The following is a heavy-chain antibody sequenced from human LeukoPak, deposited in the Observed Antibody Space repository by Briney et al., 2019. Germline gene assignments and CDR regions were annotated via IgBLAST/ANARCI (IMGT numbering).Heavy chain of an antibody. CDR3: ARAPPSSGYSYHFDI. CDR2: IYIDGTGT. CDR1: GFSFSNYD. V-gene: IGHV3-74*01. J-gene: IGHJ3*02. D-gene: IGHD5-18*01. Sequence: GGSLRLSCAASGFSFSNYDMHWVRQAPGKGLVWVSRIYIDGTGTVYADSVKGRFTISRDNAKNTLYLQMNSLRVEDTAVYYCARAPPSSGYSYHFDIWGQGTMVTVSS.